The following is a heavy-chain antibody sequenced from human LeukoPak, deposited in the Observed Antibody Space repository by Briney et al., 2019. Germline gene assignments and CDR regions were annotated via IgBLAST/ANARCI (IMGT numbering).Heavy chain of an antibody. J-gene: IGHJ4*02. V-gene: IGHV3-48*02. Sequence: GSPRLSCAASGFTFISYSMNWVRQAPGKGLEWVSYISSSSSTIYYADSVKGRFTISRDNAKNSLYLQMNSLRDEDTAVYYCARGRAQYYYDSSGYYYFDYWGQGTLVTVSS. D-gene: IGHD3-22*01. CDR1: GFTFISYS. CDR3: ARGRAQYYYDSSGYYYFDY. CDR2: ISSSSSTI.